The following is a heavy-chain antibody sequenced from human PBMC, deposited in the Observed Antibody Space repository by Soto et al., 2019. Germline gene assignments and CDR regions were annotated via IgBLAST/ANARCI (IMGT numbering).Heavy chain of an antibody. CDR1: GFTFSSYA. CDR2: ISGSGGST. CDR3: AKVSDIVVVIATIDY. D-gene: IGHD2-21*01. V-gene: IGHV3-23*01. J-gene: IGHJ4*02. Sequence: GGSLRLSCAASGFTFSSYAMSWVRQAPGKGLEWVSAISGSGGSTYYADSVKGRFTISRDNSKNTLYLQMNSLRAEDTAVYYCAKVSDIVVVIATIDYWGQGTLVTVSS.